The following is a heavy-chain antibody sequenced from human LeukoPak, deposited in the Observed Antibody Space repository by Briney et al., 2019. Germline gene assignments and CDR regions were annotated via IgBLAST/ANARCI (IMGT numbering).Heavy chain of an antibody. V-gene: IGHV4-59*01. CDR3: ASASGWRTHYFDY. CDR2: IYYSGST. D-gene: IGHD6-19*01. Sequence: SETLSLTCTVSNDSFSNYYWTWIRQSPGKALEWIGYIYYSGSTNYNPSLKSRVTISVDTSKNQFSLKLSSVTAADTAVYYCASASGWRTHYFDYWGQGTLVTVSS. CDR1: NDSFSNYY. J-gene: IGHJ4*02.